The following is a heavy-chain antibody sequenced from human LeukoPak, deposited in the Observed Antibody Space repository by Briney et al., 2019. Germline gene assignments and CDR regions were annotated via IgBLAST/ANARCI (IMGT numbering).Heavy chain of an antibody. V-gene: IGHV3-74*01. CDR2: INSDGSST. CDR3: ARTPAGVGVIRYFDY. CDR1: GFTFSSYW. D-gene: IGHD3-16*02. J-gene: IGHJ4*02. Sequence: PGGSLRLSCAASGFTFSSYWMHWVRQAPGKGLVWVSRINSDGSSTSYADSVKGRFTISRDNAKNTLYLQMNSLRAEDTAVCHCARTPAGVGVIRYFDYWGQGTLVTVSS.